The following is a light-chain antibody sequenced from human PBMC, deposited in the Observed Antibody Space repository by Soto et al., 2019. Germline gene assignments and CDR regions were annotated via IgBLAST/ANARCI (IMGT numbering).Light chain of an antibody. V-gene: IGLV2-14*03. CDR1: RTDIADGYDY. J-gene: IGLJ1*01. CDR3: TSYTSSTPFYV. CDR2: DVS. Sequence: QSVLTQPSSVSGSPGQSIALSCTRGRTDIADGYDYVCWYQQHPGQAPQLIIYDVSNRPSGVSDRFSGSKSGNTASLTISGLQAEDEAEYYCTSYTSSTPFYVFGNGTKVTVL.